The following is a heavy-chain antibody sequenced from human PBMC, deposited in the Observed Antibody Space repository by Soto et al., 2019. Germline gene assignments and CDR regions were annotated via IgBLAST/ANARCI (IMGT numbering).Heavy chain of an antibody. CDR2: INHSGST. D-gene: IGHD3-16*01. J-gene: IGHJ5*02. CDR1: GGSFSGYY. CDR3: ARSHPRVDYDYALKWFDP. Sequence: QVQLQQWGAGLLKPSETPSLTCAVYGGSFSGYYWSWIRQPPGKGLEWIGEINHSGSTNYNPSLKSRVTISVDTSKNQFSLKLSSVTAADTAVYYCARSHPRVDYDYALKWFDPWGQGTLVTVSS. V-gene: IGHV4-34*01.